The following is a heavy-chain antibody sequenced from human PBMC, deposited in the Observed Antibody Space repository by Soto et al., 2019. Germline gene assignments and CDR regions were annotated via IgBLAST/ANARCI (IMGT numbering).Heavy chain of an antibody. D-gene: IGHD3-3*01. V-gene: IGHV3-48*03. CDR3: ASIRFLEWFFDYFDY. CDR1: GFTFISYE. J-gene: IGHJ4*02. Sequence: PWGSLRLSCAASGFTFISYEINFVRHSPWKGLEWVSYISSSGSTIYYADSVKGRFTISRDNAKNSLYLQMNSLRAEDTAVYYCASIRFLEWFFDYFDYWGQGTLVTVSS. CDR2: ISSSGSTI.